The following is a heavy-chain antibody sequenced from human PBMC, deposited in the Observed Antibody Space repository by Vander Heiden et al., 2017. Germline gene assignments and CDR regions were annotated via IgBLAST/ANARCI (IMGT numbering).Heavy chain of an antibody. J-gene: IGHJ5*02. Sequence: QVQLVQSGDEVKTPGDSVKVSCQASGYHSTGSSMHCGRQAPGQGLEWMGWINPNSGGTNYAQKFQGRVTMTRDTSISTAYRELSRLRADYTAVYYCARSKRDIVVVPAAIWFDPWGQGTLVTVSS. V-gene: IGHV1-2*02. CDR3: ARSKRDIVVVPAAIWFDP. D-gene: IGHD2-2*01. CDR1: GYHSTGSS. CDR2: INPNSGGT.